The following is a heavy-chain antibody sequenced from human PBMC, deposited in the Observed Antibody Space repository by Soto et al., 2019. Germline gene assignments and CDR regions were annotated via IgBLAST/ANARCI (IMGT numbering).Heavy chain of an antibody. CDR2: VSFDGSNK. CDR3: ARDQTGITTTGGGRIDH. D-gene: IGHD1-20*01. CDR1: GFTFSTHA. Sequence: GGSLRLSCAASGFTFSTHAMHWVRQAPGKGLECVAIVSFDGSNKYYADSVKGRLTISRDNSKYTLYLQMSGLTPEDTAVYYCARDQTGITTTGGGRIDHWGQGTLVTVSS. V-gene: IGHV3-30-3*01. J-gene: IGHJ4*02.